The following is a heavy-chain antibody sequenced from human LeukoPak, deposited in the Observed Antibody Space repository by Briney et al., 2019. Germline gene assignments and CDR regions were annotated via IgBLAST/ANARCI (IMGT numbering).Heavy chain of an antibody. CDR1: GYSFTSYW. D-gene: IGHD1-26*01. J-gene: IGHJ4*02. CDR3: ARIAPQGALHYFDY. Sequence: GESLKTSCKGSGYSFTSYWYSWWLQMPGKGLEWMGNIDPSDSYTYYSPSFQGHVTISADKSINTAYLQWGTLKASDTAMYYCARIAPQGALHYFDYWGQGTLVTVSS. V-gene: IGHV5-10-1*01. CDR2: IDPSDSYT.